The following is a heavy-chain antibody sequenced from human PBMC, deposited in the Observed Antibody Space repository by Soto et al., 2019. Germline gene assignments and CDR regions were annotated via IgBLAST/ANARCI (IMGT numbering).Heavy chain of an antibody. CDR2: INAGNGNT. Sequence: ASVKVSCKASGYTFTSYAMHWVRQAPGQRLEWMGWINAGNGNTKYSQKFQGRVTVTRDTSASTAYMELSSLRSEDTAVYYCAATIFGVVTPFDYWGQGTLVTVSS. J-gene: IGHJ4*02. CDR3: AATIFGVVTPFDY. D-gene: IGHD3-3*01. V-gene: IGHV1-3*01. CDR1: GYTFTSYA.